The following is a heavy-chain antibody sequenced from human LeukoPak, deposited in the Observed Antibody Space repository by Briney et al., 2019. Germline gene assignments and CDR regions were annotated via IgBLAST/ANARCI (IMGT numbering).Heavy chain of an antibody. CDR3: AKDGNWNNVPGDYYYMDV. D-gene: IGHD1/OR15-1a*01. V-gene: IGHV1-46*01. CDR2: INPESGNT. J-gene: IGHJ6*03. CDR1: GYTFTSHF. Sequence: GASVKVSCKASGYTFTSHFMHWVRQAPGQGLEWMGIINPESGNTAYAQKFQGRITMTGDTSTSTVYMELSSLRSEDTDMYYCAKDGNWNNVPGDYYYMDVWGKGTTVAVSS.